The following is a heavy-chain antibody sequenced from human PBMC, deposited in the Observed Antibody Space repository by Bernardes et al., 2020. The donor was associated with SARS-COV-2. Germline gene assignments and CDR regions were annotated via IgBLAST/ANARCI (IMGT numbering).Heavy chain of an antibody. CDR2: ISDNGGST. J-gene: IGHJ4*02. V-gene: IGHV3-23*01. CDR3: AKGMSRSYGAGYES. CDR1: GFAFSSDA. Sequence: GGSLRLSCAASGFAFSSDAMAWVRLAPGKGLEWISSISDNGGSTYYADSVRGRFTISRDNSKNTLYLQMNSLRVEDTAVYYCAKGMSRSYGAGYESWGQGTLVTVSS. D-gene: IGHD3-16*01.